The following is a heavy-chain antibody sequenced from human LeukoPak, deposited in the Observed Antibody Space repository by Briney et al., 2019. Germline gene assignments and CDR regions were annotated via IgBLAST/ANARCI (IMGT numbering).Heavy chain of an antibody. CDR3: ARNGSRLYSSSSRSKYYYYYGMDV. Sequence: ASVKVSCKASGYTFTSYDINWMRQATGQGLEWMGWMNPNSGNTGYAQKFQGRVTMTRNTSISTAYMELSSLRSEDTAVYYCARNGSRLYSSSSRSKYYYYYGMDVWGQGTTVTVSS. V-gene: IGHV1-8*01. J-gene: IGHJ6*02. D-gene: IGHD6-6*01. CDR1: GYTFTSYD. CDR2: MNPNSGNT.